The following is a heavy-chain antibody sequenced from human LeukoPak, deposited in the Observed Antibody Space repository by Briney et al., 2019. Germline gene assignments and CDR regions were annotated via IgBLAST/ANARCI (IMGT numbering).Heavy chain of an antibody. J-gene: IGHJ5*02. CDR2: IIPIFATA. CDR1: EGTFTSYA. CDR3: ARASMVRGVNPGWFDP. V-gene: IGHV1-69*06. D-gene: IGHD3-10*01. Sequence: PPGKPSSKPSEGTFTSYAISWVRRAPGHGLEWMGGIIPIFATANYAQKSQGRVTITADKSTSTAYMELSSLRSEDTAVYYCARASMVRGVNPGWFDPWGQGTLVTVSS.